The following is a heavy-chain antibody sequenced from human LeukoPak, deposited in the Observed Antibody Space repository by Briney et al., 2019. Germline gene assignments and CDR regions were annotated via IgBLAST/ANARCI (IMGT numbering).Heavy chain of an antibody. CDR3: AKEYYYDSSGYYDY. V-gene: IGHV4-59*01. CDR2: ISDSGSP. Sequence: PSETLSLTCTVSGGSINTYYWSWLRQPPGKGLEWIGYISDSGSPSYNSSLKSRVTISIDTSKKQFSLMLSSVTAADTAVYYCAKEYYYDSSGYYDYWGQGTLVSVSS. CDR1: GGSINTYY. D-gene: IGHD3-22*01. J-gene: IGHJ4*02.